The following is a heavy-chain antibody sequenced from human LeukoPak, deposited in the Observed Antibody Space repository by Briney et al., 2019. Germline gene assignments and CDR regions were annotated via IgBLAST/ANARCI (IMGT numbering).Heavy chain of an antibody. CDR3: ARENPRGASDN. Sequence: PRGSLRLSCVASGFALSGYVMHWVRQAPGKGPESVSAITPDGDTTYYANSVKGRFIISRDNSKNTLYLQMGSLTSDDMAVYYCARENPRGASDNWGQGTLLTVSS. CDR1: GFALSGYV. D-gene: IGHD1-14*01. J-gene: IGHJ4*02. CDR2: ITPDGDTT. V-gene: IGHV3-64*01.